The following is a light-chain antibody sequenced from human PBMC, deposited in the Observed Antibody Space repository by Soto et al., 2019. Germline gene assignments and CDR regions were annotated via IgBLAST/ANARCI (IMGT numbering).Light chain of an antibody. CDR1: QSVSSSN. Sequence: EIVLTQSPGTLSLSPGERATLSCRASQSVSSSNLAWYQQKPGQAPRLLIYGASTRATGIPARFSGSGPGTEFTLTISSLQSEDFAVYYCQQYNNWPRTFGQGTKVDIK. J-gene: IGKJ1*01. CDR2: GAS. V-gene: IGKV3-15*01. CDR3: QQYNNWPRT.